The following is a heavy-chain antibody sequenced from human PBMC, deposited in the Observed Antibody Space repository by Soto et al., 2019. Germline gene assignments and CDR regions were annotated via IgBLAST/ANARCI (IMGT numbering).Heavy chain of an antibody. CDR2: IYYSGST. V-gene: IGHV4-39*01. CDR1: GGSISSSSYY. J-gene: IGHJ6*03. D-gene: IGHD3-10*01. Sequence: PSETLSLTCTVSGGSISSSSYYWGWIRQPPGKGLEWIGSIYYSGSTYYNPSLKSRVTISVDTSKNQFSLKLNSVTAADTAVYYCARHVYGSESFRYYHLDVWGIGTTVTVSS. CDR3: ARHVYGSESFRYYHLDV.